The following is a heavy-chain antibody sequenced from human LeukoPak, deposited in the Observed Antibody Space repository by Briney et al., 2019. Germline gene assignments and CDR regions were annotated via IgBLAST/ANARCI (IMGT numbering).Heavy chain of an antibody. D-gene: IGHD3-22*01. V-gene: IGHV1-2*02. J-gene: IGHJ4*02. CDR3: AREGTYDSSGYYLDY. CDR2: INPNSGGT. CDR1: GYTFTDYY. Sequence: ASVKVSCKAAGYTFTDYYIHWVRQAHGQGLEWVGWINPNSGGTNYAQKFQGRVTMTRDTSISTAYMELSRLRSDDTAVYYCAREGTYDSSGYYLDYWGQGTLVTVSS.